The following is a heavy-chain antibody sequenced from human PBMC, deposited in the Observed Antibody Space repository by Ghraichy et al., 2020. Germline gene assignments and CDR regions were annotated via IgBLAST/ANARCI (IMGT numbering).Heavy chain of an antibody. D-gene: IGHD5-12*01. CDR2: IWYDGSNK. CDR3: ARVGSGYDFRPFFDY. J-gene: IGHJ4*02. V-gene: IGHV3-33*08. Sequence: GGSQRLSCAASGFTFSSYGMHWVRQAPGKGLEWVAVIWYDGSNKKYADSVKGRFTISRDNSKNTLYLQMNSLRDEDTAVYYCARVGSGYDFRPFFDYWGRGTLVTVSS. CDR1: GFTFSSYG.